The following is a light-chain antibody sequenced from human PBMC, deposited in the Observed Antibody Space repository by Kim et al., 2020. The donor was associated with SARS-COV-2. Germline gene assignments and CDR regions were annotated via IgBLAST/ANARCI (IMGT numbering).Light chain of an antibody. CDR3: QAWDSDSYVA. J-gene: IGLJ2*01. CDR2: HDM. Sequence: VSPGQTANSNGYGENLGNKYVSWYQQRAGQSPVLVIYHDMKRPSGIPERMSASNSGSSATLTISETQDMDEADYYCQAWDSDSYVAFGGGTQLTVL. CDR1: NLGNKY. V-gene: IGLV3-1*01.